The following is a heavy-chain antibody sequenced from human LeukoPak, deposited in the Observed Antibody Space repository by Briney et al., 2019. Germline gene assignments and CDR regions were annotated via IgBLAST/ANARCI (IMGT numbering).Heavy chain of an antibody. CDR2: ISGSGGST. D-gene: IGHD2-2*02. V-gene: IGHV3-23*01. Sequence: GGSLRLSCAASGFTFSSYAMSWVRQAPGKGLEWVSAISGSGGSTYYSDSVKGRFTISRDNSKNTLYLQMNSLRAEDTAVYYCAKDKKYQLLYGGDYYYMDVWGKGTTVTVSS. CDR1: GFTFSSYA. CDR3: AKDKKYQLLYGGDYYYMDV. J-gene: IGHJ6*03.